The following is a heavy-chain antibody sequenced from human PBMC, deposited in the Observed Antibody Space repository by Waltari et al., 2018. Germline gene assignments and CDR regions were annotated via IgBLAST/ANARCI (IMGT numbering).Heavy chain of an antibody. D-gene: IGHD2-21*01. CDR3: ARHLRPYCVGDCYSGLAY. Sequence: EVHLVESGGGFVQPGGSLRLSCAASAFTFNIHTMSWVRQAPGKGLEWIAYISSSSSAIYHADSVEGRFTISRDNAKNSLYLQMSSLRAEDTAVYYCARHLRPYCVGDCYSGLAYWGQGTLVTVSS. V-gene: IGHV3-48*04. CDR2: ISSSSSAI. CDR1: AFTFNIHT. J-gene: IGHJ4*02.